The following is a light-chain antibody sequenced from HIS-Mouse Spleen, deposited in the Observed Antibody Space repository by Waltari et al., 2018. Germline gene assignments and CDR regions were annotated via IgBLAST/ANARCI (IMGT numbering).Light chain of an antibody. CDR1: SSDVGGSNY. V-gene: IGLV2-8*01. CDR2: EVS. CDR3: SSYAGSNNVV. Sequence: QSALTQPPSASGSPGQSVTIPCTGTSSDVGGSNYVPWYQQHPGKAPKLMIYEVSKRPSGVPDRFSGSKSGNTASLTVSGLQAEDEADYYCSSYAGSNNVVFGGGTKLTVL. J-gene: IGLJ2*01.